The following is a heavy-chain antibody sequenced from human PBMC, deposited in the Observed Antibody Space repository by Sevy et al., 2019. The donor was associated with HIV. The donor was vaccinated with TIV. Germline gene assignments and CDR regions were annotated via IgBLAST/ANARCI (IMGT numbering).Heavy chain of an antibody. Sequence: GGSLRLSCAASGFTFSNYAMNWVRQAPGKGLEWVSGISGSGGSGTKTNYADSVKGRFTISRDDSKNSLFLQLNGPRAEETAIYYCARKYDSSGYFDYWGQGTLVAVSS. D-gene: IGHD3-22*01. CDR1: GFTFSNYA. CDR2: ISGSGGSGTKT. CDR3: ARKYDSSGYFDY. V-gene: IGHV3-23*01. J-gene: IGHJ4*02.